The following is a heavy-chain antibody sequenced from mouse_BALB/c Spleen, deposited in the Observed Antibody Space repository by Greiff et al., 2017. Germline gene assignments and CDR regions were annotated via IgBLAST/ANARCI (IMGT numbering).Heavy chain of an antibody. D-gene: IGHD1-1*01. V-gene: IGHV3-2*02. CDR3: ARRGLLRLYFDV. Sequence: EVKLEESGPGLVKPSQSLSLTCTVTGYSITSDYAWNWIRQFPGNKLEWMGYISYSGSTSYNPSLKSRISITRDTSKNQFFLQLNSVTTEDTATYYCARRGLLRLYFDVWGAGTTVTVSS. CDR1: GYSITSDYA. J-gene: IGHJ1*01. CDR2: ISYSGST.